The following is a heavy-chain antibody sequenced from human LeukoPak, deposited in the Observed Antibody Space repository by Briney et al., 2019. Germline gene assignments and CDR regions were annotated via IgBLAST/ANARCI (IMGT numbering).Heavy chain of an antibody. D-gene: IGHD6-13*01. CDR1: GLTFSSYS. J-gene: IGHJ4*02. CDR2: ISSSSSYI. Sequence: PGGSLRLSCAASGLTFSSYSMNWVRQAPGKGLEWVSSISSSSSYIYYADSVKGRFTISRDNAKNSLYLQMNSLRAEDTAVYYCARVIAAADMVYWGQGTLVTVSS. V-gene: IGHV3-21*01. CDR3: ARVIAAADMVY.